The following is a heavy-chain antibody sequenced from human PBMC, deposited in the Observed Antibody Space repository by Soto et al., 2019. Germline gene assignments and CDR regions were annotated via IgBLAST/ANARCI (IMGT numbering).Heavy chain of an antibody. CDR1: GFTFSSYG. CDR3: AKDRGGIWFGELWSFDY. Sequence: QVQLVESGGGVVQPGRSLRLSCAASGFTFSSYGMHWVRQAPGKGLEWVAVISYDGSNKYYADSVKGRFTISRDNSKNTLYLQMNSLRAEDTAVYYCAKDRGGIWFGELWSFDYWGQGTLVTVSS. D-gene: IGHD3-10*01. V-gene: IGHV3-30*18. J-gene: IGHJ4*02. CDR2: ISYDGSNK.